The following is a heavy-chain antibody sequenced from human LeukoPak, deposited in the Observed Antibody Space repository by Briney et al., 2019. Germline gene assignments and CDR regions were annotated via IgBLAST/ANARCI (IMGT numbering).Heavy chain of an antibody. Sequence: GGSLRLYCAASGLIFSDYYMSWIRQAPGKGLEWVSYISSSGSSIYYADSVKGRFTISRDNAKDSLYLQMNSLRAEDTAVYYCARDPGSGYEEHFDYWGQGTLVTVSS. CDR1: GLIFSDYY. D-gene: IGHD5-12*01. J-gene: IGHJ4*02. CDR3: ARDPGSGYEEHFDY. V-gene: IGHV3-11*01. CDR2: ISSSGSSI.